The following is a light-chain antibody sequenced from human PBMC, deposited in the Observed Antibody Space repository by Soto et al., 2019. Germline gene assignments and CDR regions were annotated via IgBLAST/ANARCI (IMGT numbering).Light chain of an antibody. CDR1: SSDVGGYNY. CDR3: SSYTASNTVV. CDR2: DVS. Sequence: QSALTLPASVSGSPGQSITISCTGTSSDVGGYNYVSWYQQHPGKAPKLMIYDVSNRPSGVSNRFSGSKSGNTASLTISALQAEDEADYYCSSYTASNTVVFGGGTKVTVL. V-gene: IGLV2-14*01. J-gene: IGLJ3*02.